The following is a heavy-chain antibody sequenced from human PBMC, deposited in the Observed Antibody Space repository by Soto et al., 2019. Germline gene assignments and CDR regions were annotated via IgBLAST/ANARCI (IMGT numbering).Heavy chain of an antibody. CDR3: ARDYGDYSLGEQAIGY. D-gene: IGHD4-17*01. CDR1: GYTFTGYY. Sequence: QVQLVQSGAEVKKPGASVKVSCKASGYTFTGYYMHWVRQAPGQGLEWMGWINPNSGGTNYAQKFQGWVTMTRDTSISTAYMELSRLRSDDTAVYYCARDYGDYSLGEQAIGYWGQGTLVTVSS. J-gene: IGHJ4*02. CDR2: INPNSGGT. V-gene: IGHV1-2*04.